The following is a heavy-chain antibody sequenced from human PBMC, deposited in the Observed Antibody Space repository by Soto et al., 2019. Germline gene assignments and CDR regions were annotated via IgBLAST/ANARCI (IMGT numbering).Heavy chain of an antibody. D-gene: IGHD2-15*01. J-gene: IGHJ3*02. CDR2: ISNRGDT. V-gene: IGHV3-66*01. CDR1: GFIVSDTY. CDR3: AREPRYCRGGSCSITGDAYDI. Sequence: EVQLVESGGGLVQHGGSLRLSCTASGFIVSDTYVNWVRQAPGKGLEWVSVISNRGDTHYADSVRGRFSLSRDISDNTLHLQMNNLRVEDTAVYYCAREPRYCRGGSCSITGDAYDIWGQGTMVTVSS.